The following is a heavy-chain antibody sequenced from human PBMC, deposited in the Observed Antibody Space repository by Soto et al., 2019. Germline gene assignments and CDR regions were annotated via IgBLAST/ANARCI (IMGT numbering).Heavy chain of an antibody. CDR1: GGSISSYY. D-gene: IGHD3-10*01. Sequence: SETLSLTCTVSGGSISSYYWSWIRQPPGKGLEWIGYIYYSGSANYNPSLKSRVTISVDTSKNQFSLKLSSVTAADTAVYYCARLRITMVRGVTVAHFDYWGQGTLVTVFS. CDR2: IYYSGSA. V-gene: IGHV4-59*08. J-gene: IGHJ4*02. CDR3: ARLRITMVRGVTVAHFDY.